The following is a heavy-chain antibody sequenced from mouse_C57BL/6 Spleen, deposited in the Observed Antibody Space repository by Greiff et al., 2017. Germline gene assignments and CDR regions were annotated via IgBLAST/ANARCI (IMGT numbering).Heavy chain of an antibody. CDR1: GFNIKNTY. Sequence: VQLQQSVAELVRPGASVKLSCTASGFNIKNTYMHWVKQRPEQGLEWIGRIDPANGNTKYDPKFQGKATITADTSSNTAYLQLSSLTSEDTAIYYCAQRSIITTVVAHFDYWGQGTTLTVSS. V-gene: IGHV14-3*01. J-gene: IGHJ2*01. CDR2: IDPANGNT. CDR3: AQRSIITTVVAHFDY. D-gene: IGHD1-1*01.